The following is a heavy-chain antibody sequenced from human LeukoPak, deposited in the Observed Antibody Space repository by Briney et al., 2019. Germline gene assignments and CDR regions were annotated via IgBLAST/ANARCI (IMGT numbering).Heavy chain of an antibody. D-gene: IGHD5/OR15-5a*01. CDR1: GGSFSGYY. Sequence: SETLSLTCAVYGGSFSGYYWSWIRQPPGKGLEWIGGINHSGSTNYNPSLKSRVTISVDTSKNQFSLKLSSVTAADTAVYYCARHYVVSTFSFDYWGQGTLVTVSS. CDR3: ARHYVVSTFSFDY. V-gene: IGHV4-34*01. J-gene: IGHJ4*02. CDR2: INHSGST.